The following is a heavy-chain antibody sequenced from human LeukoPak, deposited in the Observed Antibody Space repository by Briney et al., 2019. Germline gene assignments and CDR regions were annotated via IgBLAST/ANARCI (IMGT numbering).Heavy chain of an antibody. CDR1: GASMSSVSNF. J-gene: IGHJ4*02. CDR2: TYNTGRT. D-gene: IGHD1-26*01. CDR3: AAGAYSGSYISFDY. V-gene: IGHV4-61*02. Sequence: SETLSLTCSVSGASMSSVSNFWSWIRQSAEKGLEWIGRTYNTGRTNYNPSFKGRVTISIDTSKNQISMNLSSVTAADTAVYYCAAGAYSGSYISFDYWGQGALVTVSS.